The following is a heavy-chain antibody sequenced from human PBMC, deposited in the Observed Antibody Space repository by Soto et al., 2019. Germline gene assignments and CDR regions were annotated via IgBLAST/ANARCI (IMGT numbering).Heavy chain of an antibody. V-gene: IGHV3-23*01. CDR1: GFTFSSYA. CDR2: ISGSGGST. J-gene: IGHJ4*02. CDR3: AKATNDYVWGSYRSNDY. D-gene: IGHD3-16*02. Sequence: GGSLRLSXAASGFTFSSYAMSWVRQAPGKGLEWVSAISGSGGSTYYADSVKGRFTISRDNSKNTLYLQMNSLRAEDTAVYYCAKATNDYVWGSYRSNDYWGQGTLVTSP.